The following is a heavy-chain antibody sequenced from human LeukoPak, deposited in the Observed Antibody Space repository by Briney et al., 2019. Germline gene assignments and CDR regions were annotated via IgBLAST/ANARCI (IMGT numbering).Heavy chain of an antibody. CDR3: ARGYCSSTSCYSAGVKDY. Sequence: PGGSLRLSCAASGFTFSNYWMSWVRQAPGKGLEWVANIKQDGSEKYYVDSVKDRFTISRDNAKNSLYLQMNSLRAEDTALYYCARGYCSSTSCYSAGVKDYWGQGTLVTVSS. J-gene: IGHJ4*02. CDR2: IKQDGSEK. D-gene: IGHD2-2*01. V-gene: IGHV3-7*01. CDR1: GFTFSNYW.